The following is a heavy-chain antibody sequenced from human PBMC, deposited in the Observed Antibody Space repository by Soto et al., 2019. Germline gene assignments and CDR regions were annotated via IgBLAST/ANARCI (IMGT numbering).Heavy chain of an antibody. D-gene: IGHD3-9*01. CDR2: IIPIFGTA. J-gene: IGHJ6*02. V-gene: IGHV1-69*13. Sequence: GASVKVSCKASGGTFSSYAISWVRQAPGQGREWMGGIIPIFGTANYAQKFQGRVTITADESTSTAYMELSSLRSEDTAVYYCASPWDGYYDILTGYGYYYYYGMDVWGQGXTVTVPS. CDR1: GGTFSSYA. CDR3: ASPWDGYYDILTGYGYYYYYGMDV.